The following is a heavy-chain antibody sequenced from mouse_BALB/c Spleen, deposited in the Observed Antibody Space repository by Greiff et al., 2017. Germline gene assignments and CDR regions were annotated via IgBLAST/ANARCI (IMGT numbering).Heavy chain of an antibody. CDR3: ARTGFYYGSSLYSFDY. CDR1: GFTFSSYT. CDR2: ISSGGGNT. J-gene: IGHJ2*01. D-gene: IGHD1-1*01. Sequence: EVMLVESGGGLVKPGGSLKLSCAASGFTFSSYTMSWVRQTPEKRLEWVATISSGGGNTYYPDSVKGRFTISRDNAKNNLYLQMSSLRSEDTALYYCARTGFYYGSSLYSFDYWGQGTTLTVSS. V-gene: IGHV5-9*03.